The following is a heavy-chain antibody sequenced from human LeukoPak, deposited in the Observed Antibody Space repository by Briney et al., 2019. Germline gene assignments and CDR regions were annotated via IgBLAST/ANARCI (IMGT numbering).Heavy chain of an antibody. V-gene: IGHV4-30-2*05. CDR1: VGSISSGCYS. Sequence: PSETLSLTCAVSVGSISSGCYSWSWIRQPPGKGLEWIGYIYHSGSTYYNPSLKSRVTISVDTSKNQFSLKLSSVTAADTAVYYCASSGGRTYANWGQGTLVTVSS. CDR3: ASSGGRTYAN. D-gene: IGHD2-2*01. J-gene: IGHJ4*02. CDR2: IYHSGST.